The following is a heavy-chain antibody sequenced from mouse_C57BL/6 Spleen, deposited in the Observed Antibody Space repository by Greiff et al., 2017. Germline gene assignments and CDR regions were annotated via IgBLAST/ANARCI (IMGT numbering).Heavy chain of an antibody. J-gene: IGHJ4*01. V-gene: IGHV1-53*01. CDR3: ARIYYGNFYAMDY. CDR1: GYTFTSYW. CDR2: INPSTGGT. Sequence: VQLQQPGTELVKPGASVKLSCKASGYTFTSYWMHWVKQRPGQGLEWIGNINPSTGGTNYNEKFKSKATLTVDKSSSTAYMQLSSLTSEDSAVYYCARIYYGNFYAMDYWGQGTSVTGSS. D-gene: IGHD2-1*01.